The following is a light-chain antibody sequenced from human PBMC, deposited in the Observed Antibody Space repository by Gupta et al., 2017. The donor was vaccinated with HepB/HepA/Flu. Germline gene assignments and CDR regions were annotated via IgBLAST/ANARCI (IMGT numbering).Light chain of an antibody. V-gene: IGLV3-1*01. CDR1: KLGDKY. J-gene: IGLJ2*01. Sequence: SYELTQPPSLSVSPVQTASITCSGDKLGDKYACWYQQKPGQPPVLVIYQDSKRPSGIPERFSGSNSGNTATLTISGTQAMDEADYYCQAWDSSTVVFGGGTKLTVL. CDR3: QAWDSSTVV. CDR2: QDS.